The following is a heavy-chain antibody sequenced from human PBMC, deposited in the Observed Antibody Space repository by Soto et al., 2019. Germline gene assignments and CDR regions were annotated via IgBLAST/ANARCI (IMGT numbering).Heavy chain of an antibody. V-gene: IGHV1-18*01. Sequence: ASVKVSCKAYRYTFSTYGIGWVRQAPGQGLEWMGWISTYTGDTKFAQHLQDRVSMTTDTSSSTAFMELRSLRPDDTAVYYCARDRRYDNVWGSYRSDAWGQGTRVTVSS. CDR3: ARDRRYDNVWGSYRSDA. J-gene: IGHJ6*02. CDR2: ISTYTGDT. D-gene: IGHD3-16*02. CDR1: RYTFSTYG.